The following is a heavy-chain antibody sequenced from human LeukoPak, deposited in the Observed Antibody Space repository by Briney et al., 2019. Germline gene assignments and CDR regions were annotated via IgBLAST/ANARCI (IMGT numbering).Heavy chain of an antibody. D-gene: IGHD1-26*01. J-gene: IGHJ4*02. CDR1: GGYTRSYY. V-gene: IGHV4-4*07. CDR3: GRQGYTASYYFLDY. Sequence: SDTLSLTCSVSGGYTRSYYWGWVRQPAGKGLGWIGRKDSIGSTHYNPSLKSRITMSVDTSKNEFSLSVRSVTAADTAVYFCGRQGYTASYYFLDYWSQGTLVTVSS. CDR2: KDSIGST.